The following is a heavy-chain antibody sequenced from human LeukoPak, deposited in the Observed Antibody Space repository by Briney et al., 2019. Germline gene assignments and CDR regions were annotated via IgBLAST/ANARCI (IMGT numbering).Heavy chain of an antibody. V-gene: IGHV3-11*04. CDR1: GFTFSDYY. J-gene: IGHJ6*03. CDR3: ARAFHYYYYMDV. Sequence: GGSLRLSCAVSGFTFSDYYMSWIRQAPGKGLEWVSYISSSGGTISYADSVKGRFTISRDNAKNSLYLQMNSLRAEDTAVYYCARAFHYYYYMDVWGKGTTVTVSS. CDR2: ISSSGGTI.